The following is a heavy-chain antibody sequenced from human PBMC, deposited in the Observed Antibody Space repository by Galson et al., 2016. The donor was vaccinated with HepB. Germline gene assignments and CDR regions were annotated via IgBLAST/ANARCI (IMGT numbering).Heavy chain of an antibody. Sequence: SVKVSCKASGFTFSKSAVQWMRQSRGQRLEWIGWILVGSGNTNNPQRFQERVTFTRDMSTSTAYMELINLTSEDPAVYYCASWGVRDAYRIWGQGTLVTVSS. J-gene: IGHJ3*02. CDR1: GFTFSKSA. CDR2: ILVGSGNT. D-gene: IGHD3-16*01. V-gene: IGHV1-58*01. CDR3: ASWGVRDAYRI.